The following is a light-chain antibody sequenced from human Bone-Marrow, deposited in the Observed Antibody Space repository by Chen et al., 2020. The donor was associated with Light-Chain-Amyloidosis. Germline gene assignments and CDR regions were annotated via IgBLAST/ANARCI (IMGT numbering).Light chain of an antibody. CDR1: QSVSSSY. Sequence: EIVLTQSPGTLSLSPGERATLSCRASQSVSSSYLAWYQQKPGQAPRLLIYGASSRATGIPDRFSGSGSGTDFTLTISRLEPEDFAVYYCQQYGSEPITFGQGTKVEIK. CDR2: GAS. CDR3: QQYGSEPIT. V-gene: IGKV3-20*01. J-gene: IGKJ1*01.